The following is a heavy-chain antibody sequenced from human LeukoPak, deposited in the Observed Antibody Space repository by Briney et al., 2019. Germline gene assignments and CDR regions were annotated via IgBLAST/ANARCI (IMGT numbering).Heavy chain of an antibody. D-gene: IGHD1-26*01. V-gene: IGHV4-39*07. CDR3: ASLRVGSSLGHQCYIDV. CDR2: INHSGST. CDR1: GGSITSSSYY. J-gene: IGHJ6*03. Sequence: SQTLSLTCTVSGGSITSSSYYWDWIRQPPGKGLEWIGEINHSGSTNYNSSLKSRVTITIDTAKNQFSLKLSSMTAAPTAAYYCASLRVGSSLGHQCYIDVWGKGTRDSVSS.